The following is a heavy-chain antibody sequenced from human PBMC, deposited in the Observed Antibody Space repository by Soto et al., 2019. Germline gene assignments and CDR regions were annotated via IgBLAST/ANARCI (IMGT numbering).Heavy chain of an antibody. V-gene: IGHV1-69*01. CDR3: AREGASTSLGWFDP. D-gene: IGHD1-26*01. Sequence: QVQLVQSGAEVKKPGSSVKVSCKASGDSFRSFGISWLRQAPGQGLEWMGGIIPFFGTANYAQKFQGRVTITADESTRTTYVELTSLTSEDTALYYCAREGASTSLGWFDPWGQGTLVTASS. CDR1: GDSFRSFG. CDR2: IIPFFGTA. J-gene: IGHJ5*02.